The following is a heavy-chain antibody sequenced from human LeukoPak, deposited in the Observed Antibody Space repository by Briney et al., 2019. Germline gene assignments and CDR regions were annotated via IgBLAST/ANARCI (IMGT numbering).Heavy chain of an antibody. D-gene: IGHD6-19*01. V-gene: IGHV4-38-2*01. J-gene: IGHJ3*01. CDR3: ARSYIAVTGPDTFDV. CDR2: IHHSGST. CDR1: GYSITSGYY. Sequence: SETLSLTCAVSGYSITSGYYWGWIRQPPGKGLEWIGSIHHSGSTYYNPSPKRRATISVDTSKSQFSLKLSSVTAADTAVYYCARSYIAVTGPDTFDVWGQGTMVTVSS.